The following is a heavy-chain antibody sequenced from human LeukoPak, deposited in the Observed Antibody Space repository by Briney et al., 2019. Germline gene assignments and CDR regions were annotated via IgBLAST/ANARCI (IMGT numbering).Heavy chain of an antibody. Sequence: RGSLRLSCAASGFTFSSYWMSWVRQAPGKGLEWVANIKQDGSEKNYVDSVKDRFTITRDNAKNSPYLQMNSLRAEDTAVYYCARLDKSYDFWRGYPWYYYYGMDVWGQGTTVTVSS. V-gene: IGHV3-7*01. CDR1: GFTFSSYW. CDR2: IKQDGSEK. J-gene: IGHJ6*02. D-gene: IGHD3-3*01. CDR3: ARLDKSYDFWRGYPWYYYYGMDV.